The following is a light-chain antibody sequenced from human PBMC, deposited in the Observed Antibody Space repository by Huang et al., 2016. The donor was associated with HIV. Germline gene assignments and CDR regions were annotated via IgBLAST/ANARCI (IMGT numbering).Light chain of an antibody. V-gene: IGKV1-17*03. Sequence: DIQMTQSPSAMSASIGARVTVTCRASQGIGNFLAWFQQKPGTVPKRLIYATSNLPSGAPSRFSGSGSGTEFTLTISGLQPEDFATYYCLQYNSFPYTFGQGTRLEI. J-gene: IGKJ2*01. CDR1: QGIGNF. CDR3: LQYNSFPYT. CDR2: ATS.